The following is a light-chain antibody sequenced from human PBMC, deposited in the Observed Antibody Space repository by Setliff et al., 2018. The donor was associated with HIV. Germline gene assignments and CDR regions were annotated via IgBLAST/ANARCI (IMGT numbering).Light chain of an antibody. CDR1: FSNIGRNT. J-gene: IGLJ1*01. CDR2: ANF. V-gene: IGLV1-44*01. Sequence: QSALTQPPSASGTPGRRVTISCSGSFSNIGRNTINWYQQLPGTAPKLLIFANFQRPSGVPDRFSGAKSGTSASLAISGPQSEDEADYFCAAWDDNLNGYVFGPGTKVTVL. CDR3: AAWDDNLNGYV.